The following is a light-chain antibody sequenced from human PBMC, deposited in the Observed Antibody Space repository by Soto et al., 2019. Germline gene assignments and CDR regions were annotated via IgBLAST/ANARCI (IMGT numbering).Light chain of an antibody. CDR3: SSYTSSSTLGMV. CDR2: DVS. V-gene: IGLV2-14*01. J-gene: IGLJ2*01. CDR1: SSDVGGYNY. Sequence: QSALTQPASVSGSPGQSITISCTGTSSDVGGYNYVSWYQQHPGKAPKLMIYDVSNRPSGVSNRFSGSKSGNTASLTISGLQAEDEAYYYCSSYTSSSTLGMVFGGGTKVTVL.